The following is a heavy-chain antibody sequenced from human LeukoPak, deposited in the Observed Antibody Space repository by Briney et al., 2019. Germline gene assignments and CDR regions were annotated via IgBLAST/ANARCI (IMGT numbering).Heavy chain of an antibody. CDR3: ARESAVWGSFDY. CDR1: GFTFSSYA. J-gene: IGHJ4*02. D-gene: IGHD3-16*01. V-gene: IGHV3-30-3*01. Sequence: GGSLRLSCAASGFTFSSYAMHWVRQAPGKGLEWVAVISYDGSNKYYADSVKGRFTISRDYSKNTLYLQMNSLRAEDTAVYYCARESAVWGSFDYWGQGTLVTVSS. CDR2: ISYDGSNK.